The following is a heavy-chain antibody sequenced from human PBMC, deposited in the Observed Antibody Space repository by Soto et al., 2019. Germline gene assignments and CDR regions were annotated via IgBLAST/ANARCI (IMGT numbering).Heavy chain of an antibody. V-gene: IGHV3-21*01. CDR2: ISSTTNYI. CDR1: GFTFTRYS. CDR3: ARESEDLTSNFDY. Sequence: EVQLVASGGGLVKPGGSLRLSCAASGFTFTRYSMNWVPQAPGKGLEWVSSISSTTNYIYYADSMKGRFTVSRDNAKNSVYLEMNSLSAEDTAVYYCARESEDLTSNFDYWGQGTLVTVSS. J-gene: IGHJ4*02.